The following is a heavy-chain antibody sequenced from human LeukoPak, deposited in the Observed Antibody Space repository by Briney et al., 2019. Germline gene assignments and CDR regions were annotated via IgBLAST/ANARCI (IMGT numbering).Heavy chain of an antibody. D-gene: IGHD2-15*01. CDR3: AREGYCSGGTCSNWFDP. CDR1: GGFISSYY. J-gene: IGHJ5*02. V-gene: IGHV4-59*01. CDR2: IFYTGGT. Sequence: SETLSLTCTVAGGFISSYYWSWIRQPPGKGLEWIGYIFYTGGTNYNPSLKSRVTISVDTSQNQFCLRLTSVTAKEKPVRCCAREGYCSGGTCSNWFDPWGQGTLVAVCS.